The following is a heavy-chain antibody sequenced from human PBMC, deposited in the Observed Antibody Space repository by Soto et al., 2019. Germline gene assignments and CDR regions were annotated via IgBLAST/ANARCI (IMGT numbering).Heavy chain of an antibody. CDR1: GYTFTSYG. J-gene: IGHJ4*02. D-gene: IGHD1-20*01. V-gene: IGHV1-18*01. CDR2: ISAYNGNT. CDR3: AREAGAINWIRTRAFDY. Sequence: ASVKVSCKAPGYTFTSYGISWVRQAPGQGLEWMGWISAYNGNTNYAQKLQGRVTMTTDTSTSTAYMELRSLRSDDTAVYYCAREAGAINWIRTRAFDYWGQGTLVTVSS.